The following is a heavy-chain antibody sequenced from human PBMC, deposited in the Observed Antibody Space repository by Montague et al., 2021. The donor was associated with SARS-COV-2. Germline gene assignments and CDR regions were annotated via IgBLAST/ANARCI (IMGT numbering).Heavy chain of an antibody. CDR2: TYYRSKWYN. CDR3: ARGADRYYFYGMDV. J-gene: IGHJ6*02. CDR1: GDSVSSNSAA. Sequence: CAISGDSVSSNSAAWNWIRQSPSRGLEWLGRTYYRSKWYNEYAVSVNSRITINADTSKNQFSLQVNSVTPEDTAVYYCARGADRYYFYGMDVWGQGTTVTVSS. D-gene: IGHD6-19*01. V-gene: IGHV6-1*01.